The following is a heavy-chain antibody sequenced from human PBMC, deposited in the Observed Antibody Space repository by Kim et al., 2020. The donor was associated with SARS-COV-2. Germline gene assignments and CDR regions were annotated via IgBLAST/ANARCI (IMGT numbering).Heavy chain of an antibody. CDR1: GFTFSSYG. CDR3: AKEKIPAATLYGMDV. V-gene: IGHV3-30*18. Sequence: GSLRLSCAASGFTFSSYGMHWVRQAPGKGLEWVAVISYDGSKEYYADSVKGRFTISRDNSKNTLYLQMNSLRAEDTAVYYCAKEKIPAATLYGMDVWGQGTTVTVSS. D-gene: IGHD2-2*01. CDR2: ISYDGSKE. J-gene: IGHJ6*02.